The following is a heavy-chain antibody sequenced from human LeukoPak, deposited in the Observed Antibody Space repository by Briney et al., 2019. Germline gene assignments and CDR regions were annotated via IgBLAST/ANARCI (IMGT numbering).Heavy chain of an antibody. Sequence: SETLSLTCTVSGGSISSSSYYWGWIRQPPGKGLEWIGSIYYSGSTYYNPSLKSRVTISVDTSKNQFSLKLSSVTAADTAVYYCARGILTGANNWFDPWGQGTLVTVSS. CDR1: GGSISSSSYY. CDR3: ARGILTGANNWFDP. CDR2: IYYSGST. J-gene: IGHJ5*02. D-gene: IGHD3-9*01. V-gene: IGHV4-39*01.